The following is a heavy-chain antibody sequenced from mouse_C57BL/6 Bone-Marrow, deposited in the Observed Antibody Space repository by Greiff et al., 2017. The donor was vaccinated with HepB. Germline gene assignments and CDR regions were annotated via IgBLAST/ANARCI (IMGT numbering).Heavy chain of an antibody. CDR3: ARRGRDGWFAY. D-gene: IGHD3-3*01. Sequence: VQLKESGPELVKPGASVKMSCKASGYTFTDYNMHWVKQSHGKSLEWIGYINPNNGGTSYNQKFKGKATLTVNKSSSTAYMELRSLTSEDSAVYYCARRGRDGWFAYWGQGTLVTVSA. CDR1: GYTFTDYN. CDR2: INPNNGGT. J-gene: IGHJ3*01. V-gene: IGHV1-22*01.